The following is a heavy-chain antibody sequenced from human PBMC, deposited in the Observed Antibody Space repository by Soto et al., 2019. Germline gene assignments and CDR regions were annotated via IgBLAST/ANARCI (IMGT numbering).Heavy chain of an antibody. J-gene: IGHJ6*02. V-gene: IGHV4-59*01. D-gene: IGHD6-6*01. CDR2: IYYSGST. CDR3: ARVSLRSSSSGGYYYGMDV. Sequence: SETLSLTCTVSGGSISSYYWSWIRQPPGKGLEWIGYIYYSGSTNYNPSLKGRVTISVDTSKNQFSLKLSSVTAADTAVYYCARVSLRSSSSGGYYYGMDVWGQGTTVTVSS. CDR1: GGSISSYY.